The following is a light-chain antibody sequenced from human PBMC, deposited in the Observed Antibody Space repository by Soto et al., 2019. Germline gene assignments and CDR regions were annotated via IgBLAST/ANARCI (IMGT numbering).Light chain of an antibody. V-gene: IGKV3-11*01. Sequence: EVVLTQSPATLSLSPGEKATLSYRASQSISTFLAWYQQKPGLAPRLLIYDASNRATGIPDRFSGSGSGTDFTLTISSLEPEDFAVYYCQQCANWPPKWSFGQGTKVEIK. CDR2: DAS. J-gene: IGKJ1*01. CDR3: QQCANWPPKWS. CDR1: QSISTF.